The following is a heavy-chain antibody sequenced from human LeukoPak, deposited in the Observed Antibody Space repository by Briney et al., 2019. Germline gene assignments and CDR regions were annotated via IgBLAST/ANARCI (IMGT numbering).Heavy chain of an antibody. D-gene: IGHD3-22*01. CDR1: GYSFTSYW. CDR2: IYPGDSDT. CDR3: ARRGGYSSGYYYDDAFDI. Sequence: GKSLKISCKGSGYSFTSYWIGWVRQMPGKGLEWMGIIYPGDSDTRYSPSFQGQVTISADKSISTAYLQWSSLKASDTAMYYCARRGGYSSGYYYDDAFDIWGQGTMVTVSS. V-gene: IGHV5-51*01. J-gene: IGHJ3*02.